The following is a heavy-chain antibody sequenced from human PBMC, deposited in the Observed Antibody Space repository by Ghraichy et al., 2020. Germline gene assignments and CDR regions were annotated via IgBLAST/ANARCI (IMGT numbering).Heavy chain of an antibody. D-gene: IGHD4-17*01. J-gene: IGHJ4*02. CDR2: IEDNGRTK. V-gene: IGHV3-7*01. CDR1: GFTFRNSW. CDR3: ARDLGFGELDC. Sequence: LSHTCAVSGFTFRNSWMTWLRQAPGKGLQWVANIEDNGRTKYYVDSVRGRFTISRDNAKNSLYLQMDSLRAEDTAVYYCARDLGFGELDCWGQGTLVTVSS.